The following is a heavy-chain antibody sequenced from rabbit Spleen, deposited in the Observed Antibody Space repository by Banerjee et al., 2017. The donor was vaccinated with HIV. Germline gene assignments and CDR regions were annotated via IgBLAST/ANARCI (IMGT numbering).Heavy chain of an antibody. CDR3: ARRTSENAFDP. Sequence: QSLEESGGGLVKPGGTLTLTCKASGIDFSSYYYMCWVRQAPGKGLEWIACIYTGGGVTYYASWAKGRFTISKTSSTTVTLQMTSLTAADTATYFCARRTSENAFDPWGPGTLVTVS. CDR1: GIDFSSYYY. CDR2: IYTGGGVT. J-gene: IGHJ2*01. V-gene: IGHV1S40*01. D-gene: IGHD7-1*01.